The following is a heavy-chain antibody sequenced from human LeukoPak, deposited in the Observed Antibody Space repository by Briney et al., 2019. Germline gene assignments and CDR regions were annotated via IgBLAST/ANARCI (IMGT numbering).Heavy chain of an antibody. CDR3: ARTYYDSSGINWFDP. CDR2: IYSGGST. D-gene: IGHD3-22*01. J-gene: IGHJ5*02. V-gene: IGHV3-66*01. CDR1: GFTFSSYE. Sequence: GGSLRLSCAASGFTFSSYEMNWVRQAPGKGLEWVSVIYSGGSTYYADSVKGRFTISRDNSKNTLYLQMNSLRAEDTAVYYCARTYYDSSGINWFDPWGQGTLVTVSS.